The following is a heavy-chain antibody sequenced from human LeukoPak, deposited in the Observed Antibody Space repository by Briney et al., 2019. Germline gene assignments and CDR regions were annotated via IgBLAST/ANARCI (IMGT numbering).Heavy chain of an antibody. V-gene: IGHV6-1*01. J-gene: IGHJ6*02. CDR1: GDSVSTNSAA. CDR3: AREGGEDNYYYYGMDV. D-gene: IGHD3-16*01. CDR2: TSYRSKWYN. Sequence: SQTLSLTCAISGDSVSTNSAAWIWIRQSPSRGLEWLGRTSYRSKWYNDYAVSVKSRITINPDTSKNQFSLQLNSVTPEDTAVYYCAREGGEDNYYYYGMDVWGQGTTVTVSS.